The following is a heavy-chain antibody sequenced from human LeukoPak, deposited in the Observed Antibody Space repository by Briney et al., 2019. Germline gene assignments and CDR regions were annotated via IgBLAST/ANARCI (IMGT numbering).Heavy chain of an antibody. CDR3: ASADFYGSGSYYSGSCDY. Sequence: TGGSLRLSCAASGFSFSSYAMHWVRQAPGKGLEWVAVISYDGSKEYYTDSVKGRFTISRDNSKNTLYLEMNSLRNEDTAVYYCASADFYGSGSYYSGSCDYWGQGTLVTVSS. J-gene: IGHJ4*02. V-gene: IGHV3-30*04. CDR2: ISYDGSKE. D-gene: IGHD3-10*01. CDR1: GFSFSSYA.